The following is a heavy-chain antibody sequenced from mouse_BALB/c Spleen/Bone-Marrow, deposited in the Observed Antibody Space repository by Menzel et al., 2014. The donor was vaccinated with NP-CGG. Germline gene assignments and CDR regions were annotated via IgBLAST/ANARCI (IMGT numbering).Heavy chain of an antibody. CDR2: IYPGNSDT. J-gene: IGHJ4*01. CDR3: TRSYERYYAMDY. CDR1: GYTFTSYW. D-gene: IGHD1-1*01. V-gene: IGHV1-5*01. Sequence: CGTVLARPGASVKMSCKAPGYTFTSYWMHWVKQRPGQGLEWIGAIYPGNSDTSYNQKFKGKAKLTAVTSTSTAYMELSSLTNEDSAVYYCTRSYERYYAMDYWGQGTSVTVSS.